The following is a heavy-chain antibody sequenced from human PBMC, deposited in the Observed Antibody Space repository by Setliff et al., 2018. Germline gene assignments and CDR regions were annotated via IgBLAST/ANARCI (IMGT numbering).Heavy chain of an antibody. CDR2: ITTSGSTI. Sequence: GGSLRLSCAASGFTFRSYEMNWVRQAPGKGLEWISYITTSGSTIYYADPVLGRFTISRDNIKNTAFLQMNSLRADDTAMYYCVASPSNKNGHFEYWGQGTLVTVSS. CDR1: GFTFRSYE. CDR3: VASPSNKNGHFEY. V-gene: IGHV3-48*03. J-gene: IGHJ4*02.